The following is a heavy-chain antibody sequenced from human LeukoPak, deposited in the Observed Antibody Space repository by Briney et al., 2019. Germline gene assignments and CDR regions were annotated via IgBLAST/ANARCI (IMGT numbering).Heavy chain of an antibody. CDR3: ARDQNWGAYFDL. CDR2: IYYSGST. D-gene: IGHD7-27*01. CDR1: GGSISSYY. Sequence: NPSETLSLTCTVSGGSISSYYWSWIRQPPGKGLEWIGYIYYSGSTNYNPSLKSRVTISVDTSKNQFSLKLSSVTAADTAVYYCARDQNWGAYFDLWGRGTLVTVSS. J-gene: IGHJ2*01. V-gene: IGHV4-59*01.